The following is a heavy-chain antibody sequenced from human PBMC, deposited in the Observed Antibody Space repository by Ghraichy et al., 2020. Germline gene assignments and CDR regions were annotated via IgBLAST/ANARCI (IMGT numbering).Heavy chain of an antibody. Sequence: GGSLRLSCAASGFTFSDHYVDWVRQAPGKGLEWVGRSRNKRNGYTKEYAASVEGRFTISSDDSKSSVYMQMNSLKTEDTAVYYCATRIAVARGEDYWGQGTLVTVSS. J-gene: IGHJ4*02. CDR2: SRNKRNGYTK. CDR1: GFTFSDHY. V-gene: IGHV3-72*01. CDR3: ATRIAVARGEDY. D-gene: IGHD6-19*01.